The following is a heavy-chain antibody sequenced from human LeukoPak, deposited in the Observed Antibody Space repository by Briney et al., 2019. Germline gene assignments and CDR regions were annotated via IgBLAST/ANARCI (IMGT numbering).Heavy chain of an antibody. V-gene: IGHV1-18*01. D-gene: IGHD3-22*01. Sequence: AGGSLRLSCAASGYTFTSYGISWVRQAPGQGLEWMGWISAYNGNTNYAQKLQGRVTMTTDTSTSTAYMELRSLRSDDTAVYYCATLRHYYDSSGYYFDYWGQGTLVTVSS. CDR3: ATLRHYYDSSGYYFDY. CDR2: ISAYNGNT. CDR1: GYTFTSYG. J-gene: IGHJ4*02.